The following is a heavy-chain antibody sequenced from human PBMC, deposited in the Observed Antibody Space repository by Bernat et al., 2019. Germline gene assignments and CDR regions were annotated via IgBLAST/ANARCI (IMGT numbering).Heavy chain of an antibody. V-gene: IGHV3-74*01. Sequence: EVQLVESGGGLVQPGGSLRLSCAASGFTFSSYWMHWVRQAPGKGLVWVSRFNSDGSSTTYADSVKGRFTISRDNAKNTVYLQMNSLRAEDTAVYYCARAGGDYHLGYYYYYYMDVWGKGTTVTVSS. CDR2: FNSDGSST. D-gene: IGHD4-17*01. CDR3: ARAGGDYHLGYYYYYYMDV. CDR1: GFTFSSYW. J-gene: IGHJ6*03.